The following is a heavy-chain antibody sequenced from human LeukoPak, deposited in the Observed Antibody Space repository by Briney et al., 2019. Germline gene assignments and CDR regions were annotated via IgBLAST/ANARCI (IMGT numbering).Heavy chain of an antibody. CDR3: AKDLSYGSGEYYGMDV. J-gene: IGHJ6*02. Sequence: PGRSLGLSCAASGFTFDDYAMHWVRQAPGKGLEWVSGISWNSGSIGYADSVKGRFTISRDNAKNSLYLQMNSLRAEDTALYYCAKDLSYGSGEYYGMDVWGQGTTVTVSS. CDR1: GFTFDDYA. D-gene: IGHD3-10*01. V-gene: IGHV3-9*01. CDR2: ISWNSGSI.